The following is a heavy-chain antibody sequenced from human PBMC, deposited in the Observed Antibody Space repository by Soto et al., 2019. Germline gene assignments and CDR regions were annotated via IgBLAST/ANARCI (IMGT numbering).Heavy chain of an antibody. V-gene: IGHV3-15*01. CDR1: GFTFSTAW. Sequence: EVLVVESGGGLVEPGGSLRLSCATSGFTFSTAWMTWVRQAPGKGLEWVGYIKSRIDGGTADYAAPVKGRFTISRDDSKNTLYLQRNSLKSEDTAVYYCTYLHYEHWGQGTLVTVSS. J-gene: IGHJ1*01. D-gene: IGHD3-10*01. CDR2: IKSRIDGGTA. CDR3: TYLHYEH.